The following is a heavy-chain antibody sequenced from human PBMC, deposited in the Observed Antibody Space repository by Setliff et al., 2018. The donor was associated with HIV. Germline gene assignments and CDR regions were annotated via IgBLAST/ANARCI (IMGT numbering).Heavy chain of an antibody. V-gene: IGHV4-39*01. CDR1: GGSISSSSYY. D-gene: IGHD3-22*01. J-gene: IGHJ4*02. Sequence: SETLSLTCTVSGGSISSSSYYWGWIRQPPGKGLEWIGSIYYSGSTYYNPSLKSRVTISVDTSKNQFSLKLSSVTAADTAVYYCRSYYYDSSGYYWGEYYFDYWGQGTLVTVPQ. CDR3: RSYYYDSSGYYWGEYYFDY. CDR2: IYYSGST.